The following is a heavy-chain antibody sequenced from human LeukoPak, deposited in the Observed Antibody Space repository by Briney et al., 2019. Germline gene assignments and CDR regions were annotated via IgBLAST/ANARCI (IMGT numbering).Heavy chain of an antibody. Sequence: AASVKVSCKASGDTFSSYAISWVRQAPGQGLEWMGGIIPIFGTANYAQKFQGRVTITADESTSTAYMELSSLRSEDTAVYYCASPRYCTNGVCDHWYFDLWGRGTLVTVSS. J-gene: IGHJ2*01. D-gene: IGHD2-8*01. CDR2: IIPIFGTA. CDR1: GDTFSSYA. CDR3: ASPRYCTNGVCDHWYFDL. V-gene: IGHV1-69*13.